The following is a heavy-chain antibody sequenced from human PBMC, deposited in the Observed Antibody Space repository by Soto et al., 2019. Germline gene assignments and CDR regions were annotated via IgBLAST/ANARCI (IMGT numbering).Heavy chain of an antibody. V-gene: IGHV3-23*01. CDR1: GFTFSVYA. CDR2: ISGNGGST. D-gene: IGHD6-13*01. J-gene: IGHJ4*02. CDR3: AREPEGIAAALDY. Sequence: GGSLRLSCGASGFTFSVYAMTWVRQSPGKGLEWVSAISGNGGSTYYADSVKGRFTISRDDAEKSLYLQMNSLRAEDTALYYCAREPEGIAAALDYWGQGTLVTVSS.